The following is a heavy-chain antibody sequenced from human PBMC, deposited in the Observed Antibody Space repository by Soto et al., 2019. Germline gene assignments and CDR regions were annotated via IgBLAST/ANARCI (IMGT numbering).Heavy chain of an antibody. V-gene: IGHV3-53*01. CDR3: ARGIYGSGSYYIGDAFDM. CDR1: GFTASYNY. CDR2: MDRGGQK. D-gene: IGHD3-10*01. J-gene: IGHJ3*02. Sequence: GGSLRLSCAVSGFTASYNYMNRVRQAPGQRLGVILGMDRGGQKPYAAPMKRRFTISEYKCKNTLYLQMSSLRAEDTAVYYCARGIYGSGSYYIGDAFDMWGQWTIVTVSS.